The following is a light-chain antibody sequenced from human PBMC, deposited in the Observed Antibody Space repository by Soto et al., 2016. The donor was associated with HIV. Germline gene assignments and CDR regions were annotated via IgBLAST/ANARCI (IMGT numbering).Light chain of an antibody. CDR1: KLGEKY. V-gene: IGLV3-1*01. CDR3: QVWDSSGDPV. Sequence: SYELIQAPSVSVSPGQTVSITCSGDKLGEKYACWYQQKSGQAPVLVIYQDTKRPSGIPERFSGSNSGNTATLTISRVEAGDEADYFCQVWDSSGDPVFGGGTKLTVL. J-gene: IGLJ2*01. CDR2: QDT.